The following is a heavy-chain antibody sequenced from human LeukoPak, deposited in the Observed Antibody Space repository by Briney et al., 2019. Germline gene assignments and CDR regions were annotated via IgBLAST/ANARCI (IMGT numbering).Heavy chain of an antibody. V-gene: IGHV4-39*01. CDR2: IYYSGST. D-gene: IGHD1-26*01. CDR1: GGSISSSSXY. CDR3: ARQARLAIDY. Sequence: SETLSLTCTVSGGSISSSSXYWGWXXXXXXXXLEWIGSIYYSGSTYYNPSLKSRVTISVDTSKNQFSLKLSSVTAADTAVYYCARQARLAIDYWGQGTLVTVSS. J-gene: IGHJ4*02.